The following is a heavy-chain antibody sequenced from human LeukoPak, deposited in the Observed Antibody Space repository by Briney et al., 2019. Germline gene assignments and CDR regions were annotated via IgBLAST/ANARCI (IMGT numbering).Heavy chain of an antibody. CDR2: IKSKTDGGTI. CDR3: TTVTLRPVGL. CDR1: GFSSTNAW. J-gene: IGHJ4*02. V-gene: IGHV3-15*05. D-gene: IGHD3-10*01. Sequence: GGSLRPSCAASGFSSTNAWMSWVRQAPGKGLEWVGRIKSKTDGGTIDYAAPVKGRFTISRDDSKNTLFLQMNSLKIEDTAVYYCTTVTLRPVGLWGQGTLVTVSS.